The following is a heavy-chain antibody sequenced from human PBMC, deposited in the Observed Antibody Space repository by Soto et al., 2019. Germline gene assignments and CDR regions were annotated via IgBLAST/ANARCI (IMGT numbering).Heavy chain of an antibody. CDR1: GYPFTSYH. CDR2: INPNDGRT. Sequence: QVQVEQSGAGVKKPGASVSVSCKASGYPFTSYHMHWVRQSPGQGLQWMGLINPNDGRTRYARQFEGRVNMTRHTTTPTILLELSSLTFADTAFYYCARGREYSFGYNYFAACGPGTLVTVSS. J-gene: IGHJ5*02. V-gene: IGHV1-46*01. CDR3: ARGREYSFGYNYFAA. D-gene: IGHD5-18*01.